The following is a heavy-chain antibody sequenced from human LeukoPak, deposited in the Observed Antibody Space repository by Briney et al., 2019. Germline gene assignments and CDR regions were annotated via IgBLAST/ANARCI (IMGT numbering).Heavy chain of an antibody. CDR3: TRDGTSGWHFDY. D-gene: IGHD6-19*01. J-gene: IGHJ4*02. V-gene: IGHV3-64*01. CDR1: GFTLSSYP. Sequence: PGGSLRLSCAASGFTLSSYPMHWVRQAPGKGLEYVSSILGNGGTTSYANSVKGRFTISRDNSRNTLYLQMGSLRADDMAVYYCTRDGTSGWHFDYWGQGTLVTVSS. CDR2: ILGNGGTT.